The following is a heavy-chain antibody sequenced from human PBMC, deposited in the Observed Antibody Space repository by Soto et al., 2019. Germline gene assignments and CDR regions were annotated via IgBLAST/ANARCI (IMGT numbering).Heavy chain of an antibody. CDR2: IYYSGST. V-gene: IGHV4-59*01. CDR3: ARGGVYYDFFFFLAEDGIRDCSTVSAFLLNRSSDL. Sequence: KGLEWIGYIYYSGSTNYNPSRKSRVTISVDTSKNQFSLKLSSVTAADTAVYYCARGGVYYDFFFFLAEDGIRDCSTVSAFLLNRSSDL. D-gene: IGHD3-3*01. J-gene: IGHJ2*01.